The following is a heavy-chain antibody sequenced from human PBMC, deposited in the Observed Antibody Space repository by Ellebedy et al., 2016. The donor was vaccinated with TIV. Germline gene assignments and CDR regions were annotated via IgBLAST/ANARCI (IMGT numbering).Heavy chain of an antibody. CDR1: GGSFNTYV. CDR2: IIPIFGTA. V-gene: IGHV1-69*13. Sequence: ASVKVSCXASGGSFNTYVLTWVRQAPGQGLEWMGGIIPIFGTANYAQKFQDRVTITADESTSVAYMVMSSLRSEDTAVYYCARGLRRRRSQVFADDACDIWGQGTMVTVSS. CDR3: ARGLRRRRSQVFADDACDI. J-gene: IGHJ3*02.